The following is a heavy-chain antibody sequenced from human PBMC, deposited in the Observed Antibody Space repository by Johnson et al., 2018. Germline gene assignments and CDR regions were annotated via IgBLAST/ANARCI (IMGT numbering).Heavy chain of an antibody. CDR2: ISYDGSNK. J-gene: IGHJ3*02. CDR3: ARSYYDSSGYAFDI. Sequence: VQLLESGGGVVQPGRSLRLSCAASGFTFSSYAMHWVRQAPGKGLEWVAVISYDGSNKYYADSVKGRFTISRDNAKNSLYLQMNSLRDEDTAVYYCARSYYDSSGYAFDIWGQGTMVTVSS. D-gene: IGHD3-22*01. CDR1: GFTFSSYA. V-gene: IGHV3-30-3*01.